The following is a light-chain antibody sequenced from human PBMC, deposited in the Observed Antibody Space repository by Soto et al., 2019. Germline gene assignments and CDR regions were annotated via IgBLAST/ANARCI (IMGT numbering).Light chain of an antibody. CDR2: GAS. Sequence: EIVMTQSPATLSLSPGERAALSCRASQGISSELAWYQQKPGQPPRLLIYGASTRATGVPARFTGSGSGSDFTLNISGLQSEDFAVYYCHQCHNWPLTFGQGTRLEI. V-gene: IGKV3-15*01. CDR1: QGISSE. J-gene: IGKJ2*01. CDR3: HQCHNWPLT.